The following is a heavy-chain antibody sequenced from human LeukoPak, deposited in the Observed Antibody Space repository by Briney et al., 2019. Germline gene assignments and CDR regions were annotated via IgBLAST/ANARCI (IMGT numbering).Heavy chain of an antibody. J-gene: IGHJ3*02. D-gene: IGHD5-18*01. CDR2: IWYGGSNK. Sequence: GGSLRLSCAASGFTFSSYGMHWVRQAPGKGLEWVAAIWYGGSNKYYADSVKGRFNIYRDKSKNTLYLQMNSLRAEDTAVYYCAKVISQDTATPPAFDIWGQGTMVTVSS. CDR1: GFTFSSYG. V-gene: IGHV3-33*03. CDR3: AKVISQDTATPPAFDI.